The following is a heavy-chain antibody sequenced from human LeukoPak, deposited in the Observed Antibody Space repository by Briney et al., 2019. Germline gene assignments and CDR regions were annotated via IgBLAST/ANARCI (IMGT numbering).Heavy chain of an antibody. D-gene: IGHD1-26*01. CDR2: IYYSGST. V-gene: IGHV4-39*01. J-gene: IGHJ4*02. Sequence: SETLSLTCTVSGGSISSSSYYWGWIRQPPGKGLEWIGSIYYSGSTYYNPSLKSRVTISVDTSKNQFSLKLSSVTAADTAVYYCARATVGSYLLDYWGQGTLVTVSS. CDR3: ARATVGSYLLDY. CDR1: GGSISSSSYY.